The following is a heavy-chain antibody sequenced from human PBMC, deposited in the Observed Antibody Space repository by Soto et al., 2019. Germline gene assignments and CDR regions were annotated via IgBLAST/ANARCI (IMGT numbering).Heavy chain of an antibody. Sequence: ASVKVSCKTSGYTFSNYAISWVRQAPGQGLEWMGWVSPYNGNANYTEKFQGRVSMTTDTSTTTAYMELTSLTSDDTAIYYCATAISRTTAAPHYWGQGTLLTFSS. J-gene: IGHJ4*02. V-gene: IGHV1-18*04. CDR3: ATAISRTTAAPHY. CDR2: VSPYNGNA. D-gene: IGHD1-1*01. CDR1: GYTFSNYA.